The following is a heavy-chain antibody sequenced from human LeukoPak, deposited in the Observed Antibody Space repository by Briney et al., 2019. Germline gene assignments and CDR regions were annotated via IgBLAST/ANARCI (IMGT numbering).Heavy chain of an antibody. V-gene: IGHV4-31*03. CDR1: GGSISSGGYY. CDR3: ARRRWLRNWFDP. J-gene: IGHJ5*02. Sequence: NPSQTLSLTCTVSGGSISSGGYYWSWIRQHPGKGLEWIGYIYYSGSTYYNPSLKSRVTISVDTSKNQFSLKLSSVTAADTAVYYCARRRWLRNWFDPWGQGTLVTVSS. D-gene: IGHD6-19*01. CDR2: IYYSGST.